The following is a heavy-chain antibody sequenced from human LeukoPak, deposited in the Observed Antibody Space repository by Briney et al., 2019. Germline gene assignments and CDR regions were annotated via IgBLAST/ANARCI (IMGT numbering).Heavy chain of an antibody. J-gene: IGHJ4*02. CDR2: IKQDESEK. Sequence: PGGSLRLSCAASGFTFSSYWMSWVRQAPGKGLEWVAIIKQDESEKYYVDSVKGRFTISRDNAKNSLYLQMNSLRGEDTAVYYCARDGYYYDSSGSRYFDYWGQGTLVTVSS. V-gene: IGHV3-7*01. D-gene: IGHD3-22*01. CDR3: ARDGYYYDSSGSRYFDY. CDR1: GFTFSSYW.